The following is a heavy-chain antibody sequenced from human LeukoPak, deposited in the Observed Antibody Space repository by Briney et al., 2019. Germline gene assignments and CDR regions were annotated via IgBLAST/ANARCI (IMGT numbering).Heavy chain of an antibody. CDR3: ARGFDP. CDR1: GGSTTSGNYY. CDR2: IYASGNT. V-gene: IGHV4-61*02. Sequence: SQTLSLTCTVSGGSTTSGNYYWSWIRQPAGKGLEWIGRIYASGNTNYNPSLKSRVTISVDTPKNQFSLRLSSVTAADTAVYYCARGFDPWGQGTLVTVSS. J-gene: IGHJ5*02.